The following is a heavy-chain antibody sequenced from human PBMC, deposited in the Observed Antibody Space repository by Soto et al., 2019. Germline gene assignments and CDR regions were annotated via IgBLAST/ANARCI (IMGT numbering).Heavy chain of an antibody. V-gene: IGHV4-34*01. CDR2: INHSGST. Sequence: QVQLQQWGAGLLKPSETLSLTCAVYGGSFSGYYWSWIRQPPGKWLEWIGEINHSGSTNYNPSLKSRVTISVDTSKNQFSLMLSSVTAADTAVYYCARARRDCTNGVCYIGGWFDPWGQGTLVTVSS. D-gene: IGHD2-8*01. J-gene: IGHJ5*02. CDR3: ARARRDCTNGVCYIGGWFDP. CDR1: GGSFSGYY.